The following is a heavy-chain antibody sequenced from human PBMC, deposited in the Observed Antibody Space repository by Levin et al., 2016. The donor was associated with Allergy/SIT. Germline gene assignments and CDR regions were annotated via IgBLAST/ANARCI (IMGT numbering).Heavy chain of an antibody. CDR2: IYVGGST. CDR3: ARQIWGSGFDI. Sequence: GGSLRLSCAASGFNVGSNYMSWVRQAPGKGLEWVSVIYVGGSTYYADSVKGRFTISRDNSKNTLYVQMNSLRAGDTAVYYCARQIWGSGFDIWGQGTVVTVSS. D-gene: IGHD3-16*01. CDR1: GFNVGSNY. V-gene: IGHV3-66*04. J-gene: IGHJ3*02.